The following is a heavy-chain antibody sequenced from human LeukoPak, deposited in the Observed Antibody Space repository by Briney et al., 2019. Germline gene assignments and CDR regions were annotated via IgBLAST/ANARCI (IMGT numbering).Heavy chain of an antibody. V-gene: IGHV4-39*07. D-gene: IGHD1-26*01. CDR3: GGEWELLFPAFDI. Sequence: PSETLSLTCTVSGGSISSSSYYWGWIRQPPGKGLEWIGSIYYSGSTYYNPSLKSRVTISVDTSKNQFSLKLSSVTAADTAVYYCGGEWELLFPAFDIWGQGTMVTVSS. J-gene: IGHJ3*02. CDR2: IYYSGST. CDR1: GGSISSSSYY.